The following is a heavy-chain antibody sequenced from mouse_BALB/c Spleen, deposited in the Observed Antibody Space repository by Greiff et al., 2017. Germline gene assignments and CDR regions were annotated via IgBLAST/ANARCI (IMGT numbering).Heavy chain of an antibody. Sequence: QVQLKESGPGILQPSQTLSLTCSFSGFSLSTSGMGVSWIRQPSGKGLEWLAHIYWDDDKRYNPSLKSRLTISKDTSRNQVFLKITSVDTADTATYYCARRAMITTGYFDVWGAGTTVTVSS. J-gene: IGHJ1*01. CDR3: ARRAMITTGYFDV. CDR1: GFSLSTSGMG. CDR2: IYWDDDK. V-gene: IGHV8-12*01. D-gene: IGHD2-4*01.